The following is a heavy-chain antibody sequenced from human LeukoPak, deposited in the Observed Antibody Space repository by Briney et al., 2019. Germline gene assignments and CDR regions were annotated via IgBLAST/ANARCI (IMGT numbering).Heavy chain of an antibody. V-gene: IGHV3-23*01. Sequence: GGSLRLSCEASGFTIISYAMSWVRQAPGKGLEWVSAVSGTADNTYYAESVRGRFTISRDNSKNTLYLQMNSLRAEDAAVYFCAKATYYYDSYGYNGVFDYWGQGTLVTLYS. CDR3: AKATYYYDSYGYNGVFDY. CDR2: VSGTADNT. CDR1: GFTIISYA. J-gene: IGHJ4*02. D-gene: IGHD3-22*01.